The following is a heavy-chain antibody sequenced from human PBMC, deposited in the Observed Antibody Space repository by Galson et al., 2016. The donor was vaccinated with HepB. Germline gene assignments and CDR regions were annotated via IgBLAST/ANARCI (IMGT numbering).Heavy chain of an antibody. Sequence: SVKVSCKASGYTFTSYGISWVRQAPGQGLEWMGWISAYNGNTNYAQKLQGRVTMTTDTSTSTAYMELRSLRSDDTAVYYCARDRVVAEGDYGMDVWGQGTTVTVSS. CDR3: ARDRVVAEGDYGMDV. J-gene: IGHJ6*02. CDR2: ISAYNGNT. CDR1: GYTFTSYG. D-gene: IGHD2-15*01. V-gene: IGHV1-18*01.